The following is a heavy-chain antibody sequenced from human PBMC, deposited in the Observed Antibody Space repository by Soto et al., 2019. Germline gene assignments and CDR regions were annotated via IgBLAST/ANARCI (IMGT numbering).Heavy chain of an antibody. D-gene: IGHD2-15*01. Sequence: QMQMQESGPRLVKPSETLSLTCTVSGASITDSYWSWIRQPPEKGLEWIGYIYFSGVATYNPSLKSRATMSRDTSKNEFSLKLTSVTAADKAIYYCARGDSDLAVSEAAYWGQGTLVTVSS. CDR3: ARGDSDLAVSEAAY. CDR1: GASITDSY. CDR2: IYFSGVA. V-gene: IGHV4-59*01. J-gene: IGHJ1*01.